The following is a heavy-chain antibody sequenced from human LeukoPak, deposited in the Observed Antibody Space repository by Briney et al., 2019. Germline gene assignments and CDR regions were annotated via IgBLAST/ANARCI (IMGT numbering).Heavy chain of an antibody. D-gene: IGHD1-26*01. CDR1: GGSISSGSYY. J-gene: IGHJ3*02. CDR3: ARDYVGATLDAFDI. V-gene: IGHV4-61*02. Sequence: SETLSLTCTVSGGSISSGSYYWSWIRQPAGKGLEWIGRIYTSGSTNYNPSLKSRVTISVDTSKNQFSLKLSSVTAADTAVYYCARDYVGATLDAFDIWSQGTMVTVSS. CDR2: IYTSGST.